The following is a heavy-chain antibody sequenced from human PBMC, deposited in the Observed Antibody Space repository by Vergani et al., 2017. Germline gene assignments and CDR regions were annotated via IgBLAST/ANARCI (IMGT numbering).Heavy chain of an antibody. CDR2: LSYDGTNK. CDR1: GFTFSSYD. CDR3: AKNDQLLFPGYYYYYMDV. J-gene: IGHJ6*03. V-gene: IGHV3-30*18. D-gene: IGHD2-2*01. Sequence: VQLVESGGGVVQPGRSLRLSCAASGFTFSSYDMHWVRQAPGKGLEWVAVLSYDGTNKYYADSVKGRFTISRDNSKNTLYLQMNSLRAEDTAVYYCAKNDQLLFPGYYYYYMDVWGKGTTVTVSS.